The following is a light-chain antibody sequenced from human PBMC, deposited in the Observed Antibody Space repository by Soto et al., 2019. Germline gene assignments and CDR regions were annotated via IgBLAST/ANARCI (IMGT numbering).Light chain of an antibody. J-gene: IGKJ1*01. CDR2: GAS. V-gene: IGKV3-20*01. CDR3: QQYSSSPWT. CDR1: QSVSSTY. Sequence: EIVLTQSPGTLSLSPGERATLSCRASQSVSSTYLAWYQQKPGQAPRLLIYGASSRATGIPDRFSGSGSGTDFTLTISRLEPEDFAVYYCQQYSSSPWTFGQGTTVEIK.